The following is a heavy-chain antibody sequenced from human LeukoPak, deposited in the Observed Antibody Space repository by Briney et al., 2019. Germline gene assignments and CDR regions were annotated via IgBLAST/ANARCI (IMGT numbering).Heavy chain of an antibody. CDR2: IYYSEST. CDR3: ARGRCRNSGCRPYFDY. J-gene: IGHJ4*02. V-gene: IGHV4-59*01. D-gene: IGHD3-22*01. CDR1: GGSFSGYY. Sequence: PSETLCLTCAVYGGSFSGYYWSWLRQPPGKGLEWIGYIYYSESTNYNPSLKSRVTISTDTSRSQFSLNLRSVTAEDTGIYYCARGRCRNSGCRPYFDYWDQGTQVTVSS.